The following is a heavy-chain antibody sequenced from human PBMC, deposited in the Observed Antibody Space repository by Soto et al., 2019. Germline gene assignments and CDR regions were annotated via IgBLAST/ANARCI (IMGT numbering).Heavy chain of an antibody. Sequence: VGSLRLSCAASGFTFSSYSMNWVRQAPGKGLEWVSSISSTSRYIYYADSVKGRFTISRDNAKNSLYLQMNSLRADDTAVYYCARAPRGDDILTDYYPYFYYGMDVWGQGATVTVSS. CDR3: ARAPRGDDILTDYYPYFYYGMDV. CDR2: ISSTSRYI. CDR1: GFTFSSYS. V-gene: IGHV3-21*01. D-gene: IGHD3-9*01. J-gene: IGHJ6*02.